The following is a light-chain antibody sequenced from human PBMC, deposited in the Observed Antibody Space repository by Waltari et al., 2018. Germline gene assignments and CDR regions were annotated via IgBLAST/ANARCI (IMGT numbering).Light chain of an antibody. Sequence: QSVLTQPPSASGTPGQRVTISCSGSSSNIGSNTVNWYQQLPGTAPKLLISSNNQRPSGVPDRFSGSKSGTSASLAISVLQSEDEADYYCAAWDDSLNGWVFGGGTKLTVL. V-gene: IGLV1-44*01. CDR1: SSNIGSNT. CDR3: AAWDDSLNGWV. CDR2: SNN. J-gene: IGLJ3*02.